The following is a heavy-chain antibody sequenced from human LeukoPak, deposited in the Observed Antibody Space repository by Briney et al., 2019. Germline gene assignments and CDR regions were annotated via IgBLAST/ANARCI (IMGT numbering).Heavy chain of an antibody. CDR1: GFTFSSYG. Sequence: GGSLRLSCAASGFTFSSYGMLWVRQAPGKGLEWVAVISYDGTNKYYADSVKGRFTISRDNSKNTLYLQMNSLRAEDTAAYYCAKERFDYWGQGTLVTVSS. CDR3: AKERFDY. V-gene: IGHV3-30*18. CDR2: ISYDGTNK. J-gene: IGHJ4*02.